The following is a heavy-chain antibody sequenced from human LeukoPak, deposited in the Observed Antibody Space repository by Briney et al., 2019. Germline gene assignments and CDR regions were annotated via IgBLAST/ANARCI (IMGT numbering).Heavy chain of an antibody. CDR2: ISTSGSTI. V-gene: IGHV3-48*03. CDR3: ATSRGSWPDYFDY. J-gene: IGHJ4*02. Sequence: GGSLRLSCAASGFTFSSYAMSWVRQAPGKGLDWVSYISTSGSTIYYADSVKGRFTTSRDNAKNSLYLQMNSLRAEDTAVYYCATSRGSWPDYFDYWGQGTLVTVSS. CDR1: GFTFSSYA. D-gene: IGHD6-13*01.